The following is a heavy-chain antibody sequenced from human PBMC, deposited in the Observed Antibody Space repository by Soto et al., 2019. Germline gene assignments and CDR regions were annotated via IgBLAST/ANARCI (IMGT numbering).Heavy chain of an antibody. J-gene: IGHJ3*02. V-gene: IGHV3-74*03. CDR1: GFTFSYYW. Sequence: EVQLVESGGGLVQPGESLRLSCAASGFTFSYYWMHWVRQAPGKGLVWVSRIHSDGSSTTYADSVKGRFTISRDNARNAVYLQMNSLRVEDTVVYYCARGGRGAFDMWGQGTVVTVSS. CDR2: IHSDGSST. D-gene: IGHD1-26*01. CDR3: ARGGRGAFDM.